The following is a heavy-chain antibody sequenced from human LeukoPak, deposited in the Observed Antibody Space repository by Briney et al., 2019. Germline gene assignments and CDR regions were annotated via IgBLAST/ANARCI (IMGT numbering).Heavy chain of an antibody. Sequence: ASVKVSCKASGYTFTGYYMHWVRQAPGQGLEWMGWINPNSGGTNYAQKFQGRVTMTRDTSISTAYMELSRLRSDDTAVYYCAREGYDFWSNYPDFDSWGQGTLVTVSS. J-gene: IGHJ4*02. V-gene: IGHV1-2*02. CDR2: INPNSGGT. D-gene: IGHD3-3*01. CDR1: GYTFTGYY. CDR3: AREGYDFWSNYPDFDS.